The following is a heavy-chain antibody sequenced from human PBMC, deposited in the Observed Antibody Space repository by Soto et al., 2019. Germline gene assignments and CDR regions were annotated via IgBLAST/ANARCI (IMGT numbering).Heavy chain of an antibody. CDR3: ARHADYDILTGYYLFDWFDP. CDR2: IYYSGST. Sequence: SETLSLTCTVSGGSISSSSDYWGWIRQPPGKGLEWIGSIYYSGSTYYNPSLKSRVTISVDTSKNQFSLKLSSVTAADTAVYYCARHADYDILTGYYLFDWFDPWGQGTLVTVSS. D-gene: IGHD3-9*01. J-gene: IGHJ5*02. CDR1: GGSISSSSDY. V-gene: IGHV4-39*01.